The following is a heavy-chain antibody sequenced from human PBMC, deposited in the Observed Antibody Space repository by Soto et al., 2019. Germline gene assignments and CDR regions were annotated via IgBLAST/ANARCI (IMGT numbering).Heavy chain of an antibody. CDR1: GYTFTSYY. V-gene: IGHV1-46*01. J-gene: IGHJ5*02. CDR3: ARSRRPMIVVVIGLDP. CDR2: TNPSGGST. Sequence: ASVKVSCKASGYTFTSYYMHCVRQAPGQGLEWMGITNPSGGSTSYAQKFQGRVTMTRDTSTGTVYMELSSLRSEDTAVYYCARSRRPMIVVVIGLDPWGQGTLVTVSS. D-gene: IGHD3-22*01.